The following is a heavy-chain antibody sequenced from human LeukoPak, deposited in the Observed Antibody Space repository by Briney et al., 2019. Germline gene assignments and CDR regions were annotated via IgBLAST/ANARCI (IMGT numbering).Heavy chain of an antibody. D-gene: IGHD6-13*01. V-gene: IGHV3-7*01. CDR2: IKKDGSEK. CDR3: AREWQGGIAAAGTRIEGDY. J-gene: IGHJ4*02. CDR1: GFSVSGYW. Sequence: GGSLRLSCAVSGFSVSGYWMPWVRKAPGKGLEWVAKIKKDGSEKNYVDSVKGRFTISRDNAENSLFLQMNSLRVEDTAVYYCAREWQGGIAAAGTRIEGDYWGQGTLVAVSS.